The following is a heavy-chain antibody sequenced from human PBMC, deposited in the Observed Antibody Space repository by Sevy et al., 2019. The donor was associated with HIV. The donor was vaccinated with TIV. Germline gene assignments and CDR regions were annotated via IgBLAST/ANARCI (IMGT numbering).Heavy chain of an antibody. CDR2: VTPNRGAT. CDR1: GYNFY. Sequence: ASVKFCCNASGYNFYIHSGRHAPGQKLEWMGRVTPNRGATSYAQKFEDRVAMTMDTCINTAYMELSGLKSDDTAIYYCAGQSLGWYNWFDPWGQGTLVTVSS. D-gene: IGHD6-19*01. V-gene: IGHV1-2*06. CDR3: AGQSLGWYNWFDP. J-gene: IGHJ5*02.